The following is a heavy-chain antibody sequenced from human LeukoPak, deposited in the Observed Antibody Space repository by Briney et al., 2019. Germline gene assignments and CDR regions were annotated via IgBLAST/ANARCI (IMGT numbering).Heavy chain of an antibody. Sequence: PGGSLRLSCAASGFTFSGHYMSWFRLSPGKGLEWLSYITSSGTTTDYADSVKGRFTISRDNAKNSMYLQMNSLRPEDTAVYYCARDPDYGDPEWGQGTLVTVSS. D-gene: IGHD4-17*01. J-gene: IGHJ4*02. CDR3: ARDPDYGDPE. V-gene: IGHV3-11*01. CDR1: GFTFSGHY. CDR2: ITSSGTTT.